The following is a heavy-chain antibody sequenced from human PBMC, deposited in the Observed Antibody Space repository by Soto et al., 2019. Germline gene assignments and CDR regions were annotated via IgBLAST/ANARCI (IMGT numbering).Heavy chain of an antibody. CDR1: GGSISSSPYY. J-gene: IGHJ5*02. V-gene: IGHV4-39*01. CDR3: SRRAPEGCEP. CDR2: INYSGST. Sequence: QLQLQESGPGLVKTSETLSLTSTVSGGSISSSPYYWGWLRQPTGKGLEWIGSINYSGSTYYNPSLKSRLTLSVDTSKNQFSLRVTSVTAADTAIYYYSRRAPEGCEPWGQGPLVPVSS. D-gene: IGHD6-19*01.